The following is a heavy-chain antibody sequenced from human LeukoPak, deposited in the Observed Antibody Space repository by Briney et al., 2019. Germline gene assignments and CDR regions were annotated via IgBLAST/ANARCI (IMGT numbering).Heavy chain of an antibody. CDR3: ARSVDDAFDI. V-gene: IGHV3-30*03. CDR1: GFTFSDYY. J-gene: IGHJ3*02. CDR2: ISYDGSNK. Sequence: GGSLRLSCAASGFTFSDYYMSWVRQAPGKGLEWVAVISYDGSNKYYADSVKGRFTISRDNSKNTLYLQMNSLRAEDTAVYYCARSVDDAFDIWGQGTMVTVSS.